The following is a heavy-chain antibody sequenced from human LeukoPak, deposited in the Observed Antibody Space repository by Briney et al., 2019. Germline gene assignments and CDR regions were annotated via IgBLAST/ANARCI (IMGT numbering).Heavy chain of an antibody. D-gene: IGHD3-22*01. J-gene: IGHJ3*02. Sequence: SETLSLTCAVYGGSFSGYYWSWIRQPPGKGLEWIGEINHSGSTNYNPSLKSRVTISVDTSKNQFSLKLSSVTAADTAVYYCATEGVDYYDSSGYLAFDIWGQGTMVTVSS. CDR2: INHSGST. CDR3: ATEGVDYYDSSGYLAFDI. CDR1: GGSFSGYY. V-gene: IGHV4-34*01.